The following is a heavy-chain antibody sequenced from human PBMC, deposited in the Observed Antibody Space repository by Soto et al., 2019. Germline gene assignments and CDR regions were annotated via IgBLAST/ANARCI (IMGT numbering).Heavy chain of an antibody. CDR1: GYTFTSYS. CDR3: ARDQRSWDCSYYYGMDA. V-gene: IGHV1-3*01. CDR2: INAGKGNT. Sequence: ASVKVSCKASGYTFTSYSIHWVRQAPGQGLEWLGWINAGKGNTEYSQKLQGRVTITRDTSANTAYMELSRLRSEDTAVYCCARDQRSWDCSYYYGMDAWGQGTTVTV. J-gene: IGHJ6*02. D-gene: IGHD1-26*01.